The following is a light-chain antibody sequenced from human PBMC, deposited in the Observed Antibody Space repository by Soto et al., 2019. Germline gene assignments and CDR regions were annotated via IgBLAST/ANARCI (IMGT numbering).Light chain of an antibody. CDR1: QYINNY. Sequence: ETVLTQSPATLYLSPGERATLSCRASQYINNYLAWYQQKPGQAPRLLIYDATTRPTGIPARFSGSGSGTDFTLTISSLEPEDFAVYYCQQRNNWPITFGQGTRLEIK. CDR3: QQRNNWPIT. J-gene: IGKJ5*01. V-gene: IGKV3-11*01. CDR2: DAT.